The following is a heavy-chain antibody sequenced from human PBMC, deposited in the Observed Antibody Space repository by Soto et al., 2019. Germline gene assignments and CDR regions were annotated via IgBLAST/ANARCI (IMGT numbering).Heavy chain of an antibody. J-gene: IGHJ4*02. CDR2: IKSKTEGGTP. CDR1: ELTLTNAW. V-gene: IGHV3-15*01. D-gene: IGHD5-18*01. Sequence: EVRLEESGGGLVKPGGSLRLSCVASELTLTNAWMSWVRQAPGKGLEWVGRIKSKTEGGTPDYAAPVKDRFTLSRDDSKNTLYLQMNSLMTEDTAVYYCTNLIRGFSDSPYWSQGTLVSVSS. CDR3: TNLIRGFSDSPY.